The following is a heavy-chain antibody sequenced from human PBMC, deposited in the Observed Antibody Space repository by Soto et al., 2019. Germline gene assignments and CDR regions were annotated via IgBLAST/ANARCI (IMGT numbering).Heavy chain of an antibody. Sequence: SETLSLTCTVSGGSISSSSYYWGWIRQPPGKGLEWIGSIYYSGGTYYNPSLKSRVTISVDTSKNQFSLRLSSVTAADTAVYYCARLRGYYYGSGSYYPPYGMDVWGQGTTVTVSS. CDR1: GGSISSSSYY. CDR3: ARLRGYYYGSGSYYPPYGMDV. J-gene: IGHJ6*02. D-gene: IGHD3-10*01. CDR2: IYYSGGT. V-gene: IGHV4-39*07.